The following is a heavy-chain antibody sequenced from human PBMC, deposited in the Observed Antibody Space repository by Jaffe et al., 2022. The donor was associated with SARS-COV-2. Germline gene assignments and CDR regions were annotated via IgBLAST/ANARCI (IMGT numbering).Heavy chain of an antibody. CDR1: GFSLSTSGVG. CDR3: AHKFPDILTGYSCFDI. D-gene: IGHD3-9*01. CDR2: IYWDDDK. V-gene: IGHV2-5*02. J-gene: IGHJ3*02. Sequence: QITLKESGPTLVKPTQTLTLTCTFSGFSLSTSGVGVGWIRQPPGKALEWLALIYWDDDKRYSPSLKSRLTITKDTSKNQVVLTMTNMDPVDTATYYCAHKFPDILTGYSCFDIWGQGTMVTVSS.